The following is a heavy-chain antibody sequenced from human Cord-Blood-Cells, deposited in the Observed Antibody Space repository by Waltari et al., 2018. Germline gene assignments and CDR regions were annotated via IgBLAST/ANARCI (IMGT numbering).Heavy chain of an antibody. CDR3: ARSPIAAAGTEFDY. CDR1: GFTFSSYC. D-gene: IGHD6-13*01. J-gene: IGHJ4*02. Sequence: QVQLVESGGGVVQPGRSLRLSCAASGFTFSSYCMHWVRQAPGKGLEWVAVIWYDGSNKYYADSVKGRFTISRDNSKNTLYLQMNSLRAEDTAVYYCARSPIAAAGTEFDYWGQGTLVTVSS. CDR2: IWYDGSNK. V-gene: IGHV3-33*01.